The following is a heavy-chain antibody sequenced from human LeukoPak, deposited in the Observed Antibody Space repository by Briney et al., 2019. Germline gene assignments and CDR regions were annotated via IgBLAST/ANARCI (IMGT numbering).Heavy chain of an antibody. CDR1: GFTFSSYG. CDR3: ATPGGAAAGTDYYYGMDV. Sequence: PGGSLRLSCAASGFTFSSYGMHWVRQAPGKGLEWVAVISYDGSNKYYADSVKGRFTISRDSSKNTLYLQMNSLRAEDTAVYYCATPGGAAAGTDYYYGMDVWGQGTTVTVSS. D-gene: IGHD6-13*01. J-gene: IGHJ6*02. V-gene: IGHV3-30*03. CDR2: ISYDGSNK.